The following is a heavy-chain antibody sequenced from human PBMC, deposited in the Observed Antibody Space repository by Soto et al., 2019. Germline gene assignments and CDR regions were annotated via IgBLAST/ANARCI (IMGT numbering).Heavy chain of an antibody. CDR1: GFTLSGRS. V-gene: IGHV3-74*01. CDR2: IDNAGTDS. Sequence: EVQLVESGGGLVQPGGSVRLSCAASGFTLSGRSMHWVRQAPGKGLVWVSGIDNAGTDSTYADSVKGRFTSSRDNAKNMLYLQMNSLRVEATAVYYCARGWFGPDVWGKGTTVTVSS. J-gene: IGHJ6*04. D-gene: IGHD3-10*01. CDR3: ARGWFGPDV.